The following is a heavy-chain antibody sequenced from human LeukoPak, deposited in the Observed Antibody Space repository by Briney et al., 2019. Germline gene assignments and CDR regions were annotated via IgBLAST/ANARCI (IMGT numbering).Heavy chain of an antibody. D-gene: IGHD2-2*02. CDR1: GYTFTRYG. CDR2: ISAYNGNT. V-gene: IGHV1-18*01. CDR3: ARDPNTSCYTFRCGMDV. J-gene: IGHJ6*02. Sequence: ASVKVSCKASGYTFTRYGISWVRQAPGQGLEWMGWISAYNGNTNYAQELQGRVTMTTDTSTSTAYMELRSLRSDDTAVYYCARDPNTSCYTFRCGMDVWGQGTTVTVSS.